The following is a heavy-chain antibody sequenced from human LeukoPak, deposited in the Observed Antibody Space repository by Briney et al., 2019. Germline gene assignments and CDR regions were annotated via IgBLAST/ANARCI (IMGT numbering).Heavy chain of an antibody. J-gene: IGHJ4*02. CDR2: INTDGTVT. CDR3: ATKQWLAPPPDS. D-gene: IGHD6-19*01. CDR1: GFTFSNYW. V-gene: IGHV3-74*01. Sequence: GGSLRLSCAASGFTFSNYWMSWVRQAPGKGLESVSRINTDGTVTTYADSVKGRFTVSRDNADNTMFLQMNSVRDEDTAVYYCATKQWLAPPPDSWGQGTPVTVSS.